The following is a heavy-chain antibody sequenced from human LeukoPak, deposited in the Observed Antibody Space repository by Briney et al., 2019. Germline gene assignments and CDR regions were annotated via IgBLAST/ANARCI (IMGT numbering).Heavy chain of an antibody. CDR1: GGSVSSGGYY. CDR2: IYYSGST. V-gene: IGHV4-31*03. Sequence: SETLSLTCTVSGGSVSSGGYYWSWIRQHPGKGLEWIGFIYYSGSTYYTPSLKSRVTISVDTSKNQFSLKLSSVTAADTAVYYCAGVPGLRSYYYDYGMDVWGQGTTVTVSS. J-gene: IGHJ6*02. CDR3: AGVPGLRSYYYDYGMDV. D-gene: IGHD2-8*01.